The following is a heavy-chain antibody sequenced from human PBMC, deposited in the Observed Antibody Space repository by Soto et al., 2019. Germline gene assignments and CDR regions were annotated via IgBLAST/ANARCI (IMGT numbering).Heavy chain of an antibody. J-gene: IGHJ6*02. CDR1: GYSFTTHA. CDR3: ARGEQLYHYYYGMDV. CDR2: INTGNGNT. V-gene: IGHV1-3*04. Sequence: GASVKVSCKASGYSFTTHAMIWVRQAPGQMPEWMGWINTGNGNTRYSPKFQGRVNITRDTSASTAYMELSSLKSEDTAVYYCARGEQLYHYYYGMDVWGQGSTVTVSS.